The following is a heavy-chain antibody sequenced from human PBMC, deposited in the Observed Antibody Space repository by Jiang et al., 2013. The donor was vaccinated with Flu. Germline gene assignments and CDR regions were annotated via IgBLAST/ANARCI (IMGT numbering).Heavy chain of an antibody. V-gene: IGHV3-30*18. D-gene: IGHD4-17*01. CDR1: GFSFSDAG. J-gene: IGHJ4*01. CDR2: VSNDGRST. CDR3: AKQGDHDDSGIDY. Sequence: VQLVESGGGVVQPGRSLRLSCAASGFSFSDAGMNWVRQTPGNRPEWVAIVSNDGRSTYYADSVKGRFTISRDNARNTVDLQMNVLRVEDTAIYYCAKQGDHDDSGIDYWGQGTLVTVSS.